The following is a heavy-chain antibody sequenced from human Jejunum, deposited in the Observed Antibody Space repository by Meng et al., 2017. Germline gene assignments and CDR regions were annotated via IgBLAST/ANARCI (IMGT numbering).Heavy chain of an antibody. CDR3: VRDKFNWNDDYYFDY. Sequence: ASVKVSCKASGNSFTGYNMHWVRQAPGQGLEWMGRIKPNTGGTNYAQKFQGRVTVTRDTSISTVYVQLSGLTSDDTAMYYCVRDKFNWNDDYYFDYWGQGTLVTVSS. CDR1: GNSFTGYN. CDR2: IKPNTGGT. V-gene: IGHV1-2*06. J-gene: IGHJ4*02. D-gene: IGHD1-1*01.